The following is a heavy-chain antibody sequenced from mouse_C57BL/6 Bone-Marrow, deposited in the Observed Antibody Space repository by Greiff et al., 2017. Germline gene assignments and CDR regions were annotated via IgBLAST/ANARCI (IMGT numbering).Heavy chain of an antibody. CDR1: GYTFTSYW. J-gene: IGHJ3*01. V-gene: IGHV1-50*01. CDR2: IDPSDSYT. Sequence: QVQLQQPGAELVKPGASVKLSCKASGYTFTSYWMQWVNQRPGQGLEWIGEIDPSDSYTNYNQKFKGKATLTVDTSSSTAYMQLSSLTSEDSAVYYCARGKLAWFAYWGQGTLVTVSA. CDR3: ARGKLAWFAY.